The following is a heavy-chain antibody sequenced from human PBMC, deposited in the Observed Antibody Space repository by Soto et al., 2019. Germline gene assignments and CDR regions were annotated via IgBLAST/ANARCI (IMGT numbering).Heavy chain of an antibody. CDR1: GGSISSYY. CDR3: ARDSGYSSSSNNWFDP. J-gene: IGHJ5*02. CDR2: IYYSGST. V-gene: IGHV4-59*01. Sequence: SETLSLTCTVSGGSISSYYWSWIRQPPGKGLEWIGYIYYSGSTNYNPSLKSRVTISVETSKNQFSLKLSSVTAADTAVYYCARDSGYSSSSNNWFDPWGQGTLVTVSS. D-gene: IGHD6-6*01.